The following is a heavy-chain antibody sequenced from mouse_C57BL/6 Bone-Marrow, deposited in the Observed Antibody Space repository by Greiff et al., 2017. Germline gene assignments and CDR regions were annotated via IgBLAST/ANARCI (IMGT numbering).Heavy chain of an antibody. V-gene: IGHV1-53*01. J-gene: IGHJ1*03. CDR3: AREGDRFYDYDGDWYFDV. Sequence: VQLQQPGTELVKPGASVKLSCKASGYTFTSYWMHWVKQRPGQGLEWIGNINPSNGGTNYNEKFKSKATLTVDKSSSTAYMQLSSLTSEDSAVYYCAREGDRFYDYDGDWYFDVWGTGTTVTVSS. CDR2: INPSNGGT. D-gene: IGHD2-4*01. CDR1: GYTFTSYW.